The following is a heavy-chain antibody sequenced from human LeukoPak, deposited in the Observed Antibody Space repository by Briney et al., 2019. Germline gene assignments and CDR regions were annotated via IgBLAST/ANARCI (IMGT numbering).Heavy chain of an antibody. CDR1: GFAFDDYG. Sequence: RAGGSLRLSCAASGFAFDDYGMSWVRQAPGKGLEWVSGINWNGGSTGYADSVKGRFTISRDNAKNSLYLQMNSLRAEDTALYYCARDGPSIAVAGLHDYWGQGTLVTVSS. J-gene: IGHJ4*02. D-gene: IGHD6-19*01. V-gene: IGHV3-20*04. CDR3: ARDGPSIAVAGLHDY. CDR2: INWNGGST.